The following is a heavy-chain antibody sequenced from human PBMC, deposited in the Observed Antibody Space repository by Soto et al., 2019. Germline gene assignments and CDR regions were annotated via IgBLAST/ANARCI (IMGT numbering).Heavy chain of an antibody. CDR1: GDTFTDYY. D-gene: IGHD2-21*02. Sequence: QVQLVQSGAEVKKPGASVKVSCKASGDTFTDYYIHWVRQAPGQGLEWMGTVNPSGGHTTYAQHFLGRVTMTRETPTSTLYMELTSLTSEDTAVYYCARGGHVVVVTAALDYWGQGTLVTVSS. CDR2: VNPSGGHT. V-gene: IGHV1-46*01. CDR3: ARGGHVVVVTAALDY. J-gene: IGHJ4*02.